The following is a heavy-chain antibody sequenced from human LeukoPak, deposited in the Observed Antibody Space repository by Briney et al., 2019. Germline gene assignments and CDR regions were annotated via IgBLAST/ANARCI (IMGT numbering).Heavy chain of an antibody. CDR2: IYTSGST. CDR1: GGSISSYY. J-gene: IGHJ3*02. CDR3: ARVGWWVDAFDI. Sequence: SETLSLTCTVSGGSISSYYWSWIRQPAGKGLEWIGRIYTSGSTNYNPSLKSRVTMSVDTSKDQFSLKLSSVTAADTAVYYCARVGWWVDAFDIWGQGTMVTVSS. V-gene: IGHV4-4*07. D-gene: IGHD2-8*02.